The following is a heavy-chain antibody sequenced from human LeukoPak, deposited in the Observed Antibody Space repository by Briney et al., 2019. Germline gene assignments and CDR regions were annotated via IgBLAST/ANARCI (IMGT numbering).Heavy chain of an antibody. J-gene: IGHJ6*03. CDR1: GGSISSSSYY. V-gene: IGHV4-39*07. CDR2: IYYDGSA. Sequence: SETLSLTCTVSGGSISSSSYYWGWIRQPPGKGLEWVGNIYYDGSAYYNPSLKSRVTISVDTSKNQFSLNLCSVTAADTAVYYCAVQPGYYYHMDVWGKGTTVTVSS. CDR3: AVQPGYYYHMDV. D-gene: IGHD5-18*01.